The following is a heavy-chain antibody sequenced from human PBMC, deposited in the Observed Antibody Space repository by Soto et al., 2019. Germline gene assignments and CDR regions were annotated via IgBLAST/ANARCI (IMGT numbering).Heavy chain of an antibody. V-gene: IGHV1-58*02. CDR1: GFTFTSSA. CDR2: IVVGSGNT. Sequence: SVKVSCKAAGFTFTSSAMQWVRQARGQRLEWIGWIVVGSGNTNCAQKFQERVTITRDMSTSTAYMELSSLRSEDTAVYYCAATTRYCSGGSCYHNWFDPWGQGTLVTVSS. CDR3: AATTRYCSGGSCYHNWFDP. D-gene: IGHD2-15*01. J-gene: IGHJ5*02.